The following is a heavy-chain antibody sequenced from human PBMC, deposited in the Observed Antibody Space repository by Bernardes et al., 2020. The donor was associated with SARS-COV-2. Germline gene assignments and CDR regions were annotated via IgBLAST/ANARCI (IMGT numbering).Heavy chain of an antibody. CDR2: ISSSSSYI. V-gene: IGHV3-21*01. CDR3: ARDRGSRVATVDYYYYYGMDV. D-gene: IGHD5-12*01. J-gene: IGHJ6*02. Sequence: GGSLRLSCAASGFTFSSYSMNWVRQAPGKGLEWVSSISSSSSYIYYADSVKGRFTISRDNAKNSLYLQMNSLRAEDTAVYYCARDRGSRVATVDYYYYYGMDVWGQGTSVTVSS. CDR1: GFTFSSYS.